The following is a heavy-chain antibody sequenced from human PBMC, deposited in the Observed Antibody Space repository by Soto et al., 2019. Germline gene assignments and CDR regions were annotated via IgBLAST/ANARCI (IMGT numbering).Heavy chain of an antibody. CDR3: ARALAPAPGDFDY. CDR2: INHSGST. CDR1: GGSFSGYY. Sequence: SETLSLTCAVYGGSFSGYYWSWIRQPPGKGLEWIGEINHSGSTNYNPSLKSRVTISVDTSKNQFSLKLSSVTAADTAVYYCARALAPAPGDFDYWGQGTLVTVS. D-gene: IGHD3-16*01. V-gene: IGHV4-34*01. J-gene: IGHJ4*02.